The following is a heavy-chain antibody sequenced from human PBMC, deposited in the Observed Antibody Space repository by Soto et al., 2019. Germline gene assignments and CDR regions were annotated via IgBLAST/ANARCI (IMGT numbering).Heavy chain of an antibody. CDR1: GFTFSSYA. Sequence: GGSLGLSCAVSGFTFSSYAMSWVRQAPGKGLEWVSAISGSGVSTYYADSVKGRFTFSRDNSKNTLYLQMNSLRAEDTAVYYCARNPRAYYFDYWGQGTLVTVSS. CDR3: ARNPRAYYFDY. J-gene: IGHJ4*02. V-gene: IGHV3-23*01. CDR2: ISGSGVST.